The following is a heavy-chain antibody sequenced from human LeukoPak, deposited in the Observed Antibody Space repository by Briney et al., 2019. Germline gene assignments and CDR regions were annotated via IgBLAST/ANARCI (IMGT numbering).Heavy chain of an antibody. CDR2: IYRSGST. V-gene: IGHV3-53*01. D-gene: IGHD6-19*01. Sequence: GGSLRLSCAASGFTVSSNYMSWVRQAPGKGLEWVSVIYRSGSTFYADPVKGRFTISRDNSKNTLFLQMNNVRVEDTAMYYCARDGYSSGWYYFDYWGQGTLVTVSS. J-gene: IGHJ4*02. CDR1: GFTVSSNY. CDR3: ARDGYSSGWYYFDY.